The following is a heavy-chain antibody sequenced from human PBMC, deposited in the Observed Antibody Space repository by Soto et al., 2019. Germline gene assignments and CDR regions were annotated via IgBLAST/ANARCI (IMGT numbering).Heavy chain of an antibody. V-gene: IGHV4-39*01. CDR2: MFYRGTT. CDR1: GASITSGNYY. Sequence: QLQLQESGPRLVKPSETLSLICSVSGASITSGNYYWARIRQPPGKGLEWIGSMFYRGTTHYNSSLETRVSISADTAKNQISLNLNSVTAADTAIYFCARHPSLYRHLEFWGQGILVTVSS. D-gene: IGHD4-4*01. CDR3: ARHPSLYRHLEF. J-gene: IGHJ4*02.